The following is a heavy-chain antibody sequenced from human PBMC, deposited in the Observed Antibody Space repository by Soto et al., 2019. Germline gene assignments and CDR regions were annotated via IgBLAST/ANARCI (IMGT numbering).Heavy chain of an antibody. V-gene: IGHV3-74*01. Sequence: QPGGSLRLSCAASGFTFSSYWMHWVRQAPGKGLVWVSRVSTDGRTTNYADSVKGRFTISRDNAKNTLYLQMNSLRAEDMAVYYCARGGSTSPNGMDVWGQGTMVTVSS. CDR1: GFTFSSYW. J-gene: IGHJ6*02. CDR3: ARGGSTSPNGMDV. CDR2: VSTDGRTT. D-gene: IGHD2-2*01.